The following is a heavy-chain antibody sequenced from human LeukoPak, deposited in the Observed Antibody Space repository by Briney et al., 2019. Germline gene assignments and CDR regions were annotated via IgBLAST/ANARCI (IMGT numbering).Heavy chain of an antibody. CDR1: GFTFSNAW. CDR2: IKSKTDGGTT. Sequence: GGSLRLSCAASGFTFSNAWMKWVRQAPGKGLEWLGRIKSKTDGGTTDYAAPVKGRFTISRDDSKNTLYLQMNSLKTEDTAVYYCTTVGYYYDSSGYRYFDYWGQGTLVTVSS. J-gene: IGHJ4*02. CDR3: TTVGYYYDSSGYRYFDY. D-gene: IGHD3-22*01. V-gene: IGHV3-15*07.